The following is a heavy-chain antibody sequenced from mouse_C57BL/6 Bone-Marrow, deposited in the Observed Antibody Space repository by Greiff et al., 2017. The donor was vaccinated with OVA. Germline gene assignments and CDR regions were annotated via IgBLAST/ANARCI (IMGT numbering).Heavy chain of an antibody. J-gene: IGHJ4*01. V-gene: IGHV1-15*01. Sequence: QVQLQQSGAELVRPGASVTLSCKASGYTFTDYEMHWVKQTPVHGLEWIGAIDPETGGTAYNQKFKGKAILTADKSSSTAYMALRSLTSEDSAVDYCTRLWLYAMDYWGQGTSVTVSS. CDR3: TRLWLYAMDY. CDR1: GYTFTDYE. CDR2: IDPETGGT. D-gene: IGHD2-2*01.